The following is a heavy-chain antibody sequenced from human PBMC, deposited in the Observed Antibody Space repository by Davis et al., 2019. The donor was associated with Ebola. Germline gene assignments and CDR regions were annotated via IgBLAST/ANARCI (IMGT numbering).Heavy chain of an antibody. Sequence: GESLKISCAASGFTFSNYLMNWVRQAPGKGLEWIGQIKEDGSQQYYLDSLKGRFTISRDNAKNSLYLQMNSLRAEDTAVYYCARDRGWLAHDYWGRGTLVTVSS. CDR2: IKEDGSQQ. V-gene: IGHV3-7*01. CDR3: ARDRGWLAHDY. J-gene: IGHJ4*02. CDR1: GFTFSNYL. D-gene: IGHD3-22*01.